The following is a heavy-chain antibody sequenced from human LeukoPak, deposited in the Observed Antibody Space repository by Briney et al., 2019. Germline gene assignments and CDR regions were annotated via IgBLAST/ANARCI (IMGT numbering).Heavy chain of an antibody. CDR2: INPSGAGT. D-gene: IGHD1-26*01. J-gene: IGHJ4*02. CDR3: AKDGGSYSTDY. Sequence: ASVKVSCKASGYIFTTYKMHWVRQAPGRGLKWMGIINPSGAGTRNAQRFQGRVTMTRDTSTSTVYMELNSLTSEDTAVYYCAKDGGSYSTDYWGQGTLVTVSS. CDR1: GYIFTTYK. V-gene: IGHV1-46*01.